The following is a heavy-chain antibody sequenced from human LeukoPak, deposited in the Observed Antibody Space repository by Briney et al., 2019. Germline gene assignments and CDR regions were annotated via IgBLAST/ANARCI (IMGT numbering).Heavy chain of an antibody. D-gene: IGHD5-12*01. CDR3: AREGTITAYNFDY. J-gene: IGHJ4*02. CDR1: GFTFSSYW. V-gene: IGHV3-7*05. Sequence: PGGSLRHSCAASGFTFSSYWMSWVRQAPGKGLGCVANMKYDGSEKHYVDSVKGRFTISRDNAKNSLSLQMNSLRAGGTAVYYCAREGTITAYNFDYWGQGTPVTVSS. CDR2: MKYDGSEK.